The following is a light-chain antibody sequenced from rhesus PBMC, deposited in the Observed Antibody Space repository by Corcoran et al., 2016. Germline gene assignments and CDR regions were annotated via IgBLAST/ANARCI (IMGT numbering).Light chain of an antibody. J-gene: IGKJ3*01. CDR3: QQYNDLLPFP. CDR2: SAY. CDR1: QSVGSY. Sequence: EIVMTQSPATLSLSPGETATLSCRASQSVGSYLAWSQQKPGPAPKLLDHSAYFRSTGMPDRFSGRGSRTDFTLTISSLEPEDVGVYHCQQYNDLLPFPFGPGTKLDIK. V-gene: IGKV3-40*03.